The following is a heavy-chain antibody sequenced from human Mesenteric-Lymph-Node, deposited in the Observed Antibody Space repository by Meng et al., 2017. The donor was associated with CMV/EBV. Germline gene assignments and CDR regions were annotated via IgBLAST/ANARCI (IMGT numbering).Heavy chain of an antibody. Sequence: GESLKISCAASGFTFSSYGMHWVRQAPGKGLEWVANINQAGSERYYVDSVKGRFTISRDNAKNSLFLQMNTLRAEDTAVYYCARDRYCSSTSCYKYYFDSWGQGTLVTVSS. CDR1: GFTFSSYG. V-gene: IGHV3-7*01. D-gene: IGHD2-2*01. CDR2: INQAGSER. J-gene: IGHJ4*02. CDR3: ARDRYCSSTSCYKYYFDS.